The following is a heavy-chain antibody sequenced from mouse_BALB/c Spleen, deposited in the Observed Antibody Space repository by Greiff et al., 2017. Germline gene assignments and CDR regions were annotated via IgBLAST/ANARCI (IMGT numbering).Heavy chain of an antibody. CDR2: ISSGGSYT. D-gene: IGHD2-3*01. CDR1: GFTFSSYT. CDR3: ARDTYDPFAY. Sequence: EVKVVESGGGLVKPGGSLKLSCAASGFTFSSYTMSWVRQTPEKRLEWVATISSGGSYTYYPDSVKGRFTISRDNAKNTLYLEMSSLRSEDTAMYYCARDTYDPFAYWGQGTLVTVSA. J-gene: IGHJ3*01. V-gene: IGHV5-6-4*01.